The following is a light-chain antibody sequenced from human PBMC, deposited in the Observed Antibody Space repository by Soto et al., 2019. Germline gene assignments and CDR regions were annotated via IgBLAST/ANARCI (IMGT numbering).Light chain of an antibody. CDR1: QTISSW. CDR3: QQYSSYWWT. Sequence: DIQMTQSPSTLSGSVGDRVTITCRASQTISSWLSWYQQKPGKAPNLLIYKASSLDSGVPSRFSGSGSGTEFTLTISSLQPDDFATYFCQQYSSYWWTFGQGTKVDIK. J-gene: IGKJ1*01. V-gene: IGKV1-5*03. CDR2: KAS.